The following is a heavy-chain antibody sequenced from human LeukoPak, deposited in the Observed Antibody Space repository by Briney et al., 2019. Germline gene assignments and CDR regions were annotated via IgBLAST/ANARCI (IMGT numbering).Heavy chain of an antibody. CDR3: AKATYGSGSDYILGFDY. J-gene: IGHJ4*02. Sequence: GGPLRLSCAASEFTGSYAMSWVRQAPGKGLEWVSGISGSGGSTYYADSVKGRLTISRDNSKNTLYLQMNSLRAEDTAVYYCAKATYGSGSDYILGFDYWGQGTLVTVSS. CDR1: EFTGSYA. V-gene: IGHV3-23*01. CDR2: ISGSGGST. D-gene: IGHD3-10*01.